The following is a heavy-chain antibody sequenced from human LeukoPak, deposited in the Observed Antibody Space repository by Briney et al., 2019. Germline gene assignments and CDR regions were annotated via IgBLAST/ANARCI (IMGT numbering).Heavy chain of an antibody. J-gene: IGHJ4*02. CDR1: EFSFSTYW. D-gene: IGHD7-27*01. V-gene: IGHV3-7*01. CDR3: ATHLGRFFQY. CDR2: IKQDGSEK. Sequence: GGSLRLSCVASEFSFSTYWMSWVRQAPGKGLEWVANIKQDGSEKYYMDSVEGRFTISRDNAKNSLYLQMNSLRAEDTAVYYCATHLGRFFQYWGQGTLVTVSS.